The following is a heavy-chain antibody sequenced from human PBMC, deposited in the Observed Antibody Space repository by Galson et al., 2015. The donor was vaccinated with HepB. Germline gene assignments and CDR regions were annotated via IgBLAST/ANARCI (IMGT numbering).Heavy chain of an antibody. Sequence: SVKVSCKASGYTFTGYYMHWVRQAPGQGLEWMGWINPNSGGTNYAQKFQGRVTMTRDTSISTAYMELSRLRSDDTAVYYCARAGGRIAAAGTNYGMDVWGQGTTVTVSS. J-gene: IGHJ6*02. CDR3: ARAGGRIAAAGTNYGMDV. D-gene: IGHD6-13*01. CDR1: GYTFTGYY. V-gene: IGHV1-2*02. CDR2: INPNSGGT.